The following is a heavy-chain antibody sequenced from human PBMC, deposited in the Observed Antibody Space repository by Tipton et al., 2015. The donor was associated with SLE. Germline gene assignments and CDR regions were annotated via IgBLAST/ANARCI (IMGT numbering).Heavy chain of an antibody. CDR1: GDSVSSNY. CDR3: ARSPLVQGHFLFDH. V-gene: IGHV4-59*02. CDR2: IYNSGST. J-gene: IGHJ4*02. D-gene: IGHD3-3*02. Sequence: GLVKPSETLSLTCTVSGDSVSSNYWSWIRQPPGKGLEWIGFIYNSGSTNYNPSLKSRVTISVDTSKNQLSLRVSSVTAADTAVYYCARSPLVQGHFLFDHWGQGTLVTVSS.